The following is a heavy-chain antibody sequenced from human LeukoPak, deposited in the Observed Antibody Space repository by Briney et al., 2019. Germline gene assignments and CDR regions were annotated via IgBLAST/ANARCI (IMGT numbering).Heavy chain of an antibody. Sequence: PSETLSLTCTVSGGSISSYYWSWIRQPPGKGLEWIGYIYNSGSTNYNPSLKSRVTISVDTSKNQFSLKLSSVTAADTAVYYCAGGGGSWYPLREGWFDPWGQGTLVTVSS. CDR2: IYNSGST. J-gene: IGHJ5*02. V-gene: IGHV4-59*01. CDR3: AGGGGSWYPLREGWFDP. D-gene: IGHD6-13*01. CDR1: GGSISSYY.